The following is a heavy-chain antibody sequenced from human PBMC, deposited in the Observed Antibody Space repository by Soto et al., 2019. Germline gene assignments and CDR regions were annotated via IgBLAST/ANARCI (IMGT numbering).Heavy chain of an antibody. CDR2: TYYRSKWYN. CDR3: ARSSRLNCSGGSCYRIFGY. V-gene: IGHV6-1*01. J-gene: IGHJ4*02. Sequence: SQTLSLTCAISGGSVSSNSAAWNWIRQSPSRGLEWLGRTYYRSKWYNDYAVSVKSRITINPDTSKNQFSLQLNSVTPEDTAVYYCARSSRLNCSGGSCYRIFGYWGQGTLVTVSS. D-gene: IGHD2-15*01. CDR1: GGSVSSNSAA.